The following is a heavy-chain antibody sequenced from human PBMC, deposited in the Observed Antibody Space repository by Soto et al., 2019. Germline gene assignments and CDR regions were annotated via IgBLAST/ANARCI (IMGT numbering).Heavy chain of an antibody. CDR3: ARGRQRYCSGGSCYSNWFDP. CDR1: GGSFSGYY. CDR2: INHSGST. J-gene: IGHJ5*02. V-gene: IGHV4-34*01. D-gene: IGHD2-15*01. Sequence: PSETLSLTCAVYGGSFSGYYWSWIRQPPGKGLEWIGEINHSGSTNYNPSLKSRVTISVDTSKNQSSLKLSSVTAADTAVYYCARGRQRYCSGGSCYSNWFDPWGQGTLVTVSS.